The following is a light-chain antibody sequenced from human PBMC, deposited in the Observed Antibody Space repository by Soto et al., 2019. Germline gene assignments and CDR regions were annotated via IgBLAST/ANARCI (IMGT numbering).Light chain of an antibody. V-gene: IGLV2-8*01. CDR3: CSYTRSSNHYF. Sequence: QSALTQPPSASGSPGQSVTIPCTGTSSDVGGYDHVSWYQQHPGKAPKLMIYEVTKRPAGVPDRFSGSKSGNTASLTVSGLQAEDEADYYCCSYTRSSNHYFFGSGTKLTVL. J-gene: IGLJ1*01. CDR2: EVT. CDR1: SSDVGGYDH.